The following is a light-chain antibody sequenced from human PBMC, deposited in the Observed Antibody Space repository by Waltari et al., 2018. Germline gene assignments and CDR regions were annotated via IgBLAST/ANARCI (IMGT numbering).Light chain of an antibody. CDR1: GNGSKN. J-gene: IGLJ2*01. V-gene: IGLV3-21*04. CDR2: YDT. Sequence: SYMLTQPPSVSVAQGKSARITRGGNGNGSKNVHFYQQQPGQAPILVIYYDTDRPSGIPERFSGSNPGNTATLTISRVEAGDEADYYCQVWDSGSDHPVFGGGTKLTVL. CDR3: QVWDSGSDHPV.